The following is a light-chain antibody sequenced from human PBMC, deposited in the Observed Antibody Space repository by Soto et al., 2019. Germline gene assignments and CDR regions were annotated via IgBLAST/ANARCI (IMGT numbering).Light chain of an antibody. V-gene: IGLV1-51*01. CDR1: SSSIGNNY. CDR2: DNN. CDR3: TSWDSSLSVVM. Sequence: QSVLTQPPSVSAAPGQKVTISCSGTSSSIGNNYVSWYQQFPGTTPKLLIYDNNKRHSGIPDRFSGSKSGTSATLGITGLQTGDEADYYCTSWDSSLSVVMFGGGTKLTVL. J-gene: IGLJ3*02.